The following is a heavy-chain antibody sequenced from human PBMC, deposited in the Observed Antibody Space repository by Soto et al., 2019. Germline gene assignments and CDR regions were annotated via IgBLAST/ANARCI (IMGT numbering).Heavy chain of an antibody. CDR1: GGSISSSSYY. CDR3: ARVIAAAGSGMDV. V-gene: IGHV4-39*07. J-gene: IGHJ6*02. D-gene: IGHD6-13*01. Sequence: SETLSLTCTVSGGSISSSSYYWGWIRQPPGKGLEWIGSIYYSGSTYYNPSLKSRVTISVDTSKNQFSLKLSSVTAADTAVYYCARVIAAAGSGMDVWGQGTTVTVSS. CDR2: IYYSGST.